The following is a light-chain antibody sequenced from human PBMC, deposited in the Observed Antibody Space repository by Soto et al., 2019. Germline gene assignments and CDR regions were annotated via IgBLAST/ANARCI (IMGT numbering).Light chain of an antibody. V-gene: IGKV1-17*01. CDR2: GAS. CDR1: QGIGNA. J-gene: IGKJ4*01. CDR3: LQHNTYPLP. Sequence: DIQMTQSPSSLSASVGDRVTITCRASQGIGNALGWYQQKPGKAPKRLIYGASSLQSGVPSRFSGSGSGTEFTLTISSLQPEDFATYYCLQHNTYPLPFGGGTKVEIK.